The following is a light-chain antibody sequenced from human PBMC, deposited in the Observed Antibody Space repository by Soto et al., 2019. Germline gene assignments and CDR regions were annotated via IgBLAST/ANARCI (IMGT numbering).Light chain of an antibody. CDR1: SSDVGVYDY. V-gene: IGLV2-14*03. CDR3: SSYTTSATRV. CDR2: DVS. Sequence: CVLTQPASVSGAPGQAITISCTGTSSDVGVYDYVSWYQQHPGKAPKLLIYDVSNRPAGISNHFSGSKSGNTASLTISGLQAEDEADYYCSSYTTSATRVFGGGTKVTVL. J-gene: IGLJ2*01.